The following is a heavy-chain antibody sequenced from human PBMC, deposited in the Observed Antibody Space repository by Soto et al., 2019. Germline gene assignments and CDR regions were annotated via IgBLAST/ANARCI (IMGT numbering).Heavy chain of an antibody. J-gene: IGHJ6*01. V-gene: IGHV4-31*03. D-gene: IGHD1-1*01. CDR1: GGSISSGGYY. CDR3: ARDRLEPSPNMRYYYYGMDV. CDR2: IYYSGST. Sequence: QVQLQESGPGLVKPSQTLSLTCTVSGGSISSGGYYWSWIRQHPGKGLEWIGYIYYSGSTYYNPSLKSRVTISVDTSKNQFSLKLSSVTAADTAVYYCARDRLEPSPNMRYYYYGMDVWGQGTTVTVSS.